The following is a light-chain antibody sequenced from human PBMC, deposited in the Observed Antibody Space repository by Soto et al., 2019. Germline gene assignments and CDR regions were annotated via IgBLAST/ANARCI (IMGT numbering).Light chain of an antibody. V-gene: IGLV2-14*03. CDR1: SSDVGGYNY. CDR3: SSYTPSSTYV. Sequence: QSALTQPASVSGSPGQSITISCTGTSSDVGGYNYVSWYQQYPGKAPKLMIYDVSRRPSGVSNRFSGSKSVNTASLTISGLQAEDEADYHCSSYTPSSTYVFGTGTKLTVL. J-gene: IGLJ1*01. CDR2: DVS.